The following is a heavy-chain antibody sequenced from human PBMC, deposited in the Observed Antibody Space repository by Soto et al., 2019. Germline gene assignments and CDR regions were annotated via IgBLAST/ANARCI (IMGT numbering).Heavy chain of an antibody. CDR2: ISSNGGST. Sequence: GGSLRLSCAASGFTSSSYAMHWVRQAPGKGLEYVSAISSNGGSTYYANSVKGRFTISRDNSKNTLYLQMGSLRAEDMAVYYCARSARHCSGGSCKTLDYWGQGTLVTVSS. CDR1: GFTSSSYA. CDR3: ARSARHCSGGSCKTLDY. J-gene: IGHJ4*02. V-gene: IGHV3-64*01. D-gene: IGHD2-15*01.